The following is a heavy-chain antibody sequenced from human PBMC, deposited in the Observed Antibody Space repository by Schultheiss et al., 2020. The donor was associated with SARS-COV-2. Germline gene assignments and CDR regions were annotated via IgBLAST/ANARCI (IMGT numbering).Heavy chain of an antibody. CDR3: ARAGASGSYYSLDYYGMDV. J-gene: IGHJ6*02. CDR1: GGSISSYY. D-gene: IGHD1-26*01. V-gene: IGHV4-59*12. CDR2: VYYTGST. Sequence: SETLSLTCTVSGGSISSYYWSWIRQPPGKGLEWIGNVYYTGSTNYNPSLKSRVTISVDKSKNQFSLKLSSVTAADTAVYYCARAGASGSYYSLDYYGMDVWGQGTTVTVSS.